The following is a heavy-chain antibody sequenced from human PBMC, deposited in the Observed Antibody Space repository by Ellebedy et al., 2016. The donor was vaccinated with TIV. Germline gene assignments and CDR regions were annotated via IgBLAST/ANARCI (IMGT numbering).Heavy chain of an antibody. V-gene: IGHV4-34*01. CDR2: INHRGST. CDR1: GGSFSGYF. J-gene: IGHJ4*02. CDR3: ARVRPHQFLGEAYFDY. Sequence: MPSETLSLTCAVYGGSFSGYFWSWIRQPPGKGLEWIGEINHRGSTNYNASLKSRVTISVDTSNRQFSLRLTSVTAADTAVYYCARVRPHQFLGEAYFDYWGQGTLVTVSS. D-gene: IGHD3-3*01.